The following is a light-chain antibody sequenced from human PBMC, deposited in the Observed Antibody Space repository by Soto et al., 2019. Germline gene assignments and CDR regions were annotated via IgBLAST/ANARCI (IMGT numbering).Light chain of an antibody. CDR2: EVS. Sequence: QSVLTQPPSASGSPGQSFTISCTGTSSDVGGYNYVSWYQQHPGKAPKLMIYEVSKRPSGVPDRFSGSKSGNTASLTVSGLQAEDEADDYCSSYAGSNKSVFGTGTKVTVL. CDR3: SSYAGSNKSV. V-gene: IGLV2-8*01. CDR1: SSDVGGYNY. J-gene: IGLJ1*01.